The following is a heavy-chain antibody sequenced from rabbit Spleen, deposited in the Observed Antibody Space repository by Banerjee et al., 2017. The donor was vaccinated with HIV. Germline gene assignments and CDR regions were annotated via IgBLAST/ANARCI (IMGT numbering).Heavy chain of an antibody. Sequence: QSLEESGGGLVQPGGSLTLSCKASGFDFSSYYMTWVRQAPGKGLEWIACINAVTGKAVYATWAKGRFTFSKTSSTTVTLQLTSLTAADTATYFCARDLTGVIGWNFGWWGQGTLVTVS. CDR2: INAVTGKA. J-gene: IGHJ6*01. CDR3: ARDLTGVIGWNFGW. CDR1: GFDFSSYY. D-gene: IGHD4-1*01. V-gene: IGHV1S40*01.